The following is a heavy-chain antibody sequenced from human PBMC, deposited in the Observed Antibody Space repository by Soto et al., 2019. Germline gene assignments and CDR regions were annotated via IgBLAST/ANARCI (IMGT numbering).Heavy chain of an antibody. Sequence: PGGSLRLSCVASGFTFSDYAMSWVRQGPGKGLEWASGISGIGGSTYYPDSVKGRFTISRDNSKNTVYLEMNNLTADDTALYYCAKKRVGSSWYREFDIWGQGTLVTVSS. V-gene: IGHV3-23*01. CDR1: GFTFSDYA. CDR3: AKKRVGSSWYREFDI. CDR2: ISGIGGST. D-gene: IGHD6-13*01. J-gene: IGHJ4*02.